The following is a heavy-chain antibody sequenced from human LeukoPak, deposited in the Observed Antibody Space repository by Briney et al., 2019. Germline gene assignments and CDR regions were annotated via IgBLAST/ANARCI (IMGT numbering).Heavy chain of an antibody. CDR3: AKQGLNYDILTGSLDY. V-gene: IGHV5-51*01. D-gene: IGHD3-9*01. CDR2: IYPGDSDT. CDR1: GYSFTSYW. J-gene: IGHJ4*02. Sequence: GESLKISCKGSGYSFTSYWIGRVRQMPGKGLEWMGIIYPGDSDTRYSPSFQGQVTISADKSISTAYLQWSSLKASDTAMYYCAKQGLNYDILTGSLDYWGQGTLVTVSS.